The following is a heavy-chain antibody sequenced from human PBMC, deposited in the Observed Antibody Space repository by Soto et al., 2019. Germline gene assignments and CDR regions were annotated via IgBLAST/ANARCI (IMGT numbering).Heavy chain of an antibody. CDR3: AKGGDCSGGCCYRILYFDL. D-gene: IGHD2-15*01. CDR1: GFTFDDYA. CDR2: ISWNSASI. Sequence: DVQLVESGGGLVQPGRSLRLSCAASGFTFDDYAMHWVRQAPGKGLEWVSGISWNSASIGYADSVKGRFTISRDNAKNSLYLQMNSLRAEDTALYYCAKGGDCSGGCCYRILYFDLWGRGTLVTVSS. J-gene: IGHJ2*01. V-gene: IGHV3-9*01.